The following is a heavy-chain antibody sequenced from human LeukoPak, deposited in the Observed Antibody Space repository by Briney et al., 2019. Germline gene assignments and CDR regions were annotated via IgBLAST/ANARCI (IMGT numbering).Heavy chain of an antibody. Sequence: GGSLRLSCAASGFTFSSSAMSWVRQAPGKGLEWVSAISNNGGYTYYADSVQGRFTISRDNSKSTLCLQMNSLRAEDTAVYYCAKLPPGVVVAATRANYYGMDVWGQGTTVTVSS. CDR2: ISNNGGYT. D-gene: IGHD2-15*01. CDR1: GFTFSSSA. CDR3: AKLPPGVVVAATRANYYGMDV. J-gene: IGHJ6*02. V-gene: IGHV3-23*01.